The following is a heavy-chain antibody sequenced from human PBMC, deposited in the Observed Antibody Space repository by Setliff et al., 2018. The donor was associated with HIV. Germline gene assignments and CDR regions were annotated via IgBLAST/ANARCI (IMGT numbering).Heavy chain of an antibody. Sequence: PGESLKISCQGSGYNFVDYSIAWVRQVPGNGLEWMGIIYPVDSETRYSPSFQGQVTISADKSINTAYLQWTTLKASDRAMYYCARPRGNDYAGSGFDNWGQGTLVTVSS. V-gene: IGHV5-51*01. CDR3: ARPRGNDYAGSGFDN. D-gene: IGHD2-2*01. J-gene: IGHJ4*02. CDR1: GYNFVDYS. CDR2: IYPVDSET.